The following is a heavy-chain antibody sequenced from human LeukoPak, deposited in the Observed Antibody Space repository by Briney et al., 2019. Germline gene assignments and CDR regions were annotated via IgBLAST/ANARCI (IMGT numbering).Heavy chain of an antibody. V-gene: IGHV4-59*01. CDR3: ARGGMVGSRTNWFDP. CDR2: IYYIGST. J-gene: IGHJ5*02. CDR1: GGSISSYY. D-gene: IGHD1-26*01. Sequence: SETLSLTCTVSGGSISSYYWSWIRQPPGKGLECIGYIYYIGSTNYNPSLKSRVTISLDTSKSQFSLKLTSVTPADTAVYYCARGGMVGSRTNWFDPWGQGILVTVSS.